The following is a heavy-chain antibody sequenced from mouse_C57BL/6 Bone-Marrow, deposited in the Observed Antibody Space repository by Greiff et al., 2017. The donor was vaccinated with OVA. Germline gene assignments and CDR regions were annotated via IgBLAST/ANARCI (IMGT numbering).Heavy chain of an antibody. CDR3: AREYYGSSYVGYAMDY. V-gene: IGHV1-69*01. CDR1: GYTFTSYW. Sequence: QVQLQQPGAELVMPGASVKLSCKASGYTFTSYWMHWVKQRPGQGLEWIGEIDPSDSYTNYNQKFKGKSTLTVDKSSSTAYMQLSSLTSEDSAVYYCAREYYGSSYVGYAMDYWGQGTSVTVSS. J-gene: IGHJ4*01. CDR2: IDPSDSYT. D-gene: IGHD1-1*01.